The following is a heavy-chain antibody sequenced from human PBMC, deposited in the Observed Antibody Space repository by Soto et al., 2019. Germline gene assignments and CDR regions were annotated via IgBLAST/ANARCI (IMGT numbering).Heavy chain of an antibody. J-gene: IGHJ4*02. Sequence: QVQLQESGPGLVKPSETLSLTCTVSGCSVSSGSYYWSWIRQPPGKGLEWIGYIYYSGSTNYNPSLKRRVTISVDASKNQFSLKLSSVTAADTAVYFCARAYDSSGYYFPGYWGQGTLVTVSS. CDR2: IYYSGST. CDR3: ARAYDSSGYYFPGY. CDR1: GCSVSSGSYY. V-gene: IGHV4-61*01. D-gene: IGHD3-22*01.